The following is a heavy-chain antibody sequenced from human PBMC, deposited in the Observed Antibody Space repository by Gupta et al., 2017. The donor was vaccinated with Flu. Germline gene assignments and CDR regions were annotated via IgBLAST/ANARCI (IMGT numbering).Heavy chain of an antibody. CDR1: GYAFSDYY. J-gene: IGHJ4*02. D-gene: IGHD1-1*01. Sequence: QVQLVQSGAEVKKPGASVKVSCKASGYAFSDYYLHWIRQAPGRGLEWMGRIRPNTGGKNFAHRFQGRVTMTWDPSITTAYMEVSRLRPDDTAVYYCARDRNDIGEDHWGQGTLVTVSS. CDR2: IRPNTGGK. CDR3: ARDRNDIGEDH. V-gene: IGHV1-2*06.